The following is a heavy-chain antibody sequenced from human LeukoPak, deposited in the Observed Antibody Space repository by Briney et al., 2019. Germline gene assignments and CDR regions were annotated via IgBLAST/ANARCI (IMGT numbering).Heavy chain of an antibody. CDR3: ARGRTAWDY. V-gene: IGHV4-59*01. Sequence: PSETLSLTCTVSGRSLSSYYWSWIRQPPGKGLEWIGYIYYSGSTNYNPSLKSRVTISVDTSKNQFSLKLSSVTAADTAMYYCARGRTAWDYWGQGTLVTVSS. J-gene: IGHJ4*02. CDR1: GRSLSSYY. CDR2: IYYSGST. D-gene: IGHD2-21*02.